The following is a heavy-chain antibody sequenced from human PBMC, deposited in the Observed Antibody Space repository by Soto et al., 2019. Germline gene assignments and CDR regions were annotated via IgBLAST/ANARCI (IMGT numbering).Heavy chain of an antibody. D-gene: IGHD2-2*01. CDR3: ARLVVVAPVANV. Sequence: PSETLSLTCIVSGGSMNNYLWSWIRQPPGQGLEWIGSIFYTGTTFYNPSLESRVTMSVDTSKNSFSLHLTSVTAADTAVYFCARLVVVAPVANVWGQGTLVTVSS. CDR2: IFYTGTT. V-gene: IGHV4-59*04. CDR1: GGSMNNYL. J-gene: IGHJ4*02.